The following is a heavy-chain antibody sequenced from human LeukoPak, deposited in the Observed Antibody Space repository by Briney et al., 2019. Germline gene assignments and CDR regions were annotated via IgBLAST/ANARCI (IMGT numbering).Heavy chain of an antibody. CDR3: AAFISTQWLTSVGAFDI. Sequence: SVTVSFKASGFTFTSSAVQWVRQARGQRLEGIGWIVVGSGNTNYAQKFQERVTITRDMSTSTAYMELSSLRSEDTAVYYCAAFISTQWLTSVGAFDIWGQGTMVTVSS. D-gene: IGHD3-22*01. CDR1: GFTFTSSA. CDR2: IVVGSGNT. V-gene: IGHV1-58*01. J-gene: IGHJ3*02.